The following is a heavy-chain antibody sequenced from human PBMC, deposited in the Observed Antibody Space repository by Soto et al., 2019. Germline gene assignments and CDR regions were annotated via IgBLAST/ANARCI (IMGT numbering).Heavy chain of an antibody. CDR1: GFTFDDYA. CDR2: ISWNSGSI. V-gene: IGHV3-9*01. J-gene: IGHJ4*02. Sequence: EVQLVESGGGLVQPGRSLRLSCGASGFTFDDYAMHWVRQAPGKGLEWVSGISWNSGSIAYADSVKGRFNISRDNAKNSLYLQMNSLTPEDTALYYCAKDFSDIWDYLRDFDYWGQGTLVTVSS. CDR3: AKDFSDIWDYLRDFDY. D-gene: IGHD1-7*01.